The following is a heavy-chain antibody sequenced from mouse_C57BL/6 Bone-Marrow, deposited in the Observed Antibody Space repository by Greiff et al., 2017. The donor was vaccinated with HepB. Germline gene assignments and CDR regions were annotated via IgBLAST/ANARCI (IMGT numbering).Heavy chain of an antibody. D-gene: IGHD4-1*02. V-gene: IGHV1-81*01. CDR1: GYTFTSYG. Sequence: LVESGAELARPGASVKLSCKASGYTFTSYGISWVKQRTGQGLEWIGEIYPRSGNTYYNEKFKGKATLTADKSSSTAYMELRSLTSEDSAVYFCARPPNWGYFDYWGQGTTLTVSS. J-gene: IGHJ2*01. CDR2: IYPRSGNT. CDR3: ARPPNWGYFDY.